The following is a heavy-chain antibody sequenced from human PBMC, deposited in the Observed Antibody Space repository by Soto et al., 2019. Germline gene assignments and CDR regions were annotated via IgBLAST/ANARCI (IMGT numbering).Heavy chain of an antibody. V-gene: IGHV2-5*02. CDR1: VFSLSTSGEG. CDR2: IYWDDYT. Sequence: QITLKESGPTLMKPTETLTLTGTFSVFSLSTSGEGVGWNRQPPGKALEWLALIYWDDYTRYSPPLKRRLTITKDTSKNQVVLTMTNMDPVDTATYYCAHKSPNYYTGMDVWGQVTTVTVSS. CDR3: AHKSPNYYTGMDV. J-gene: IGHJ6*02.